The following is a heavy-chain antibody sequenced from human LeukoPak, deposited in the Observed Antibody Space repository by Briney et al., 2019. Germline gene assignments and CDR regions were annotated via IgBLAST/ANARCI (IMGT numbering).Heavy chain of an antibody. CDR1: GGSITSSGYY. J-gene: IGHJ4*02. D-gene: IGHD3-3*01. V-gene: IGHV4-39*07. Sequence: SETLSLTCKVSGGSITSSGYYWGWIRQPPGKGLEWVGSAYYSGSTYYNPSLKSRLTISLDTSKNHFSLKVSSVTAADTAVYYCARVTGLAVFGVVVIDDWGQGTLVTVSS. CDR2: AYYSGST. CDR3: ARVTGLAVFGVVVIDD.